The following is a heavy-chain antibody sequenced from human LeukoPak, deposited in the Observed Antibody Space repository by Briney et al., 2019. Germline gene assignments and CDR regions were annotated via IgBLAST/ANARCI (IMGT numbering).Heavy chain of an antibody. V-gene: IGHV4-59*01. D-gene: IGHD3-9*01. CDR2: INHSGNT. CDR1: GGSISSYY. J-gene: IGHJ4*02. CDR3: ARGYDILTGYYPFDY. Sequence: SETLSLTCTVSGGSISSYYWSWIRQPPGKGLEWIAYINHSGNTHYNPSLKSRVTISVDTSKNQFSLKLSSVTAADTAVYYCARGYDILTGYYPFDYWGQGTLVTVSS.